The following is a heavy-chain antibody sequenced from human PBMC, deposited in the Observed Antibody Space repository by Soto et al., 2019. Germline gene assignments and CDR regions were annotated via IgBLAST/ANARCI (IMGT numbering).Heavy chain of an antibody. V-gene: IGHV3-23*01. Sequence: WGYLLLSWAASVLTFTSYAMSWVRQAPGKGLDWVSSISGGGGSTYYTDSVKGRFTFSRDNSKNTLYLRMNSLRAEDTAVYYCAKGLAFSSSTETFDYWGQGTLVTVSS. CDR2: ISGGGGST. CDR3: AKGLAFSSSTETFDY. D-gene: IGHD6-6*01. CDR1: VLTFTSYA. J-gene: IGHJ4*02.